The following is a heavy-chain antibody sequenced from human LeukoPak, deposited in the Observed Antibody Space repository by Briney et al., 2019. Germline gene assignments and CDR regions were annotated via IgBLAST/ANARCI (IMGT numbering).Heavy chain of an antibody. V-gene: IGHV1-46*01. CDR2: INPSGGST. CDR1: GYTFTSYY. Sequence: ASVKVSCKASGYTFTSYYMHWVRQAPGQGLEWMGIINPSGGSTSYAQKFQGRVTMTRDTSTSTVYMELSSLRSEDTAVYYCARDPRSGYDFLRAGSPFDYWGQGTLVTVSS. D-gene: IGHD5-12*01. J-gene: IGHJ4*02. CDR3: ARDPRSGYDFLRAGSPFDY.